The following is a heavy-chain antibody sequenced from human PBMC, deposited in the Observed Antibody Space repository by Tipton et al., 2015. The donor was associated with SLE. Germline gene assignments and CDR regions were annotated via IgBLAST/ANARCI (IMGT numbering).Heavy chain of an antibody. CDR2: THTSGST. J-gene: IGHJ5*02. D-gene: IGHD3-10*01. Sequence: TLSLTCNVSDGPITGHYWNWFRQFPGKGLEWIGYTHTSGSTNYNPSLKSRVTISVDTSKNQFSLKLSSVTAADTAVYYCASGAYGSGSNYFGGWFDPWGQGTLVTVSS. CDR1: DGPITGHY. V-gene: IGHV4-4*08. CDR3: ASGAYGSGSNYFGGWFDP.